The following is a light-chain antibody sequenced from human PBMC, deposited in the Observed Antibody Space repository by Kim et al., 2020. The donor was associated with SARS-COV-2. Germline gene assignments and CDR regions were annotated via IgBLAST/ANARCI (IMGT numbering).Light chain of an antibody. CDR3: ATWDDSLTGPV. CDR1: RSNIGRNS. J-gene: IGLJ3*02. V-gene: IGLV1-44*01. Sequence: GQRVTISCSGSRSNIGRNSVTWYHLLPGTAPKLLIYNDDERPSGVPDRFSGSKSGTSASLAISGLQSADEAHYYCATWDDSLTGPVFGGGTKLTVL. CDR2: NDD.